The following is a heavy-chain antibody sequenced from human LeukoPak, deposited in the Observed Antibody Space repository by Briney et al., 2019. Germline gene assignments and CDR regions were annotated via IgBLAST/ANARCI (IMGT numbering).Heavy chain of an antibody. V-gene: IGHV1-2*02. D-gene: IGHD5-12*01. Sequence: GASVKVSCKASGYTFTAYYMHWVRQAPGQGLEWMGWINPNSGGTNYAQQFQGRVTMTRDTSISTAYVELTRLRSDDTAVYYRARAAAEERGYSGPTWFDPWGQGTLVTVSS. J-gene: IGHJ5*02. CDR1: GYTFTAYY. CDR2: INPNSGGT. CDR3: ARAAAEERGYSGPTWFDP.